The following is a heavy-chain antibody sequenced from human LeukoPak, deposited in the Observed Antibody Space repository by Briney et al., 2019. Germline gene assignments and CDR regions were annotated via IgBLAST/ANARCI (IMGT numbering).Heavy chain of an antibody. V-gene: IGHV3-7*01. J-gene: IGHJ6*03. CDR1: GFTFSSYW. CDR2: IKQDGSEK. Sequence: QSGGSLRLSCAASGFTFSSYWMSWVRQAPGKGLEWVANIKQDGSEKYYVDSVKGRFTISRDNAKNSLYLQMNSLRAEDTAVYYCARAAWYSSSWFRDYYYYYYMDVWGKGTTVTISS. D-gene: IGHD6-13*01. CDR3: ARAAWYSSSWFRDYYYYYYMDV.